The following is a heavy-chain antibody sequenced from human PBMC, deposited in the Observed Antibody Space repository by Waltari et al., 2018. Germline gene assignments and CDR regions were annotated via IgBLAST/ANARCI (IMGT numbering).Heavy chain of an antibody. CDR3: AKSRGFEY. Sequence: EVQLVASGGGLVQPGGSPRLCCGASGFTFSRYWMSWVRQTPGKGLEWGANINYDGSQKYYVDSVKGRFTISRDNAKNSVYLQMNSLRVEDTAVYYCAKSRGFEYWGQGTLITVSS. D-gene: IGHD2-2*01. CDR1: GFTFSRYW. V-gene: IGHV3-7*01. CDR2: INYDGSQK. J-gene: IGHJ4*02.